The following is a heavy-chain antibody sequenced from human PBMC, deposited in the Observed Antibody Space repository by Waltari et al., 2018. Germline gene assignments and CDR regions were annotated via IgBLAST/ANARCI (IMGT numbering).Heavy chain of an antibody. D-gene: IGHD3-9*01. CDR2: IHYRGNT. Sequence: QLQESGPGLMKTSETLSLTCTVSGDSISSSHYYWGWIRQPPGKGREWIGCIHYRGNTYYSPSLKSRATVAVDTSKNQFSLTLISVTAADTAVYFCARDFTVRYFDWLSQGDLYYFDNWGQGTLVTVSP. J-gene: IGHJ4*02. CDR1: GDSISSSHYY. V-gene: IGHV4-39*07. CDR3: ARDFTVRYFDWLSQGDLYYFDN.